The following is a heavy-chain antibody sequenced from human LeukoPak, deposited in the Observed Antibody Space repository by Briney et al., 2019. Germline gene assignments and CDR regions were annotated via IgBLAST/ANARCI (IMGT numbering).Heavy chain of an antibody. D-gene: IGHD3-3*01. CDR3: ARAPPEAYYDFWSGYYTSYYFDY. J-gene: IGHJ4*02. V-gene: IGHV4-34*01. Sequence: PSETLSLTCAVYGGSFSGYYWSWIRQPPGKGLEWIGEINHSGSTNYNPSLKSRVTISVDTSKNQFSLKLSSVTAADTAVYYCARAPPEAYYDFWSGYYTSYYFDYWGQGTLVTVSS. CDR2: INHSGST. CDR1: GGSFSGYY.